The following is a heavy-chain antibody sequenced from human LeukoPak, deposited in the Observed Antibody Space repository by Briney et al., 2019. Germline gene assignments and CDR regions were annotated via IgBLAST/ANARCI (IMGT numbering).Heavy chain of an antibody. V-gene: IGHV3-23*01. CDR3: AKSKEVVTDAFDY. CDR2: ISGSGGST. CDR1: GLTFSSYA. Sequence: GGSLRLSCAATGLTFSSYAMSWVRQAPGKGLEWVSDISGSGGSTHYADSVKGRFSISRDNSKNTVYLQMNSLRAEDTAVYYCAKSKEVVTDAFDYWGQGTLVTVSS. D-gene: IGHD2-21*02. J-gene: IGHJ4*02.